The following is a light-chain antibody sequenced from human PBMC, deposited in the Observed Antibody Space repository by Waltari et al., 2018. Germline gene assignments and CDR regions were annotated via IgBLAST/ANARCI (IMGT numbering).Light chain of an antibody. V-gene: IGLV3-25*03. CDR3: QSSDSSGAFFV. J-gene: IGLJ2*01. CDR2: TDP. Sequence: SYELTQPPSVSVSPGQTAKITCSGDDLSQQYTTWYHKKPDRAPLLLIYTDPERPSGIPERVSGSSSVTTVTLTISVVQAEDEADYFCQSSDSSGAFFVFGGGTRLTVL. CDR1: DLSQQY.